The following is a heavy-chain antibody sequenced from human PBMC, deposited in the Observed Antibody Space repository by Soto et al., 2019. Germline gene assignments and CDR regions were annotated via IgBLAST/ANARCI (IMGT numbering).Heavy chain of an antibody. CDR1: GGSISSGGYY. V-gene: IGHV4-31*03. Sequence: SETLSLTCTVSGGSISSGGYYWSWVRQHPGKGLEWIGYIYYSGSTYYNPSLKSRVTISVDTSKNQFSLKLSSVTAADTAVYYCARYCSGGSCYTGAFDIWGQGTMVTVSS. J-gene: IGHJ3*02. CDR3: ARYCSGGSCYTGAFDI. CDR2: IYYSGST. D-gene: IGHD2-15*01.